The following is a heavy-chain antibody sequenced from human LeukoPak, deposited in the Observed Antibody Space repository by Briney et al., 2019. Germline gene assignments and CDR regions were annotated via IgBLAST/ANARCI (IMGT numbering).Heavy chain of an antibody. D-gene: IGHD6-19*01. J-gene: IGHJ4*02. CDR3: ASSGWYFSSPFDY. V-gene: IGHV3-7*05. Sequence: GGSLRLSCAASGFTFSRHWMSWVRQAPGKGLEWVANIKQDGSEKDYVDSVKGRFTISRDNAKNSLYLQMNSLAAEDTAVYYCASSGWYFSSPFDYWGQGTLVTVSS. CDR2: IKQDGSEK. CDR1: GFTFSRHW.